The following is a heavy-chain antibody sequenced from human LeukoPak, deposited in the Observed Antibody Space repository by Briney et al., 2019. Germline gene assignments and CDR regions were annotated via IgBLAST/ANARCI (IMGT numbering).Heavy chain of an antibody. CDR1: GFTFSSYG. V-gene: IGHV3-74*03. D-gene: IGHD4-23*01. CDR3: ARLRGGYSKFDL. J-gene: IGHJ5*02. Sequence: GGSLRLSCAASGFTFSSYGMHWVRQAPGKGLVWVSRINGDGSTTKYADSVKGRFTISRDSAENTLFLQMNSLRAEDTAVYYCARLRGGYSKFDLWGQGTLVTVSS. CDR2: INGDGSTT.